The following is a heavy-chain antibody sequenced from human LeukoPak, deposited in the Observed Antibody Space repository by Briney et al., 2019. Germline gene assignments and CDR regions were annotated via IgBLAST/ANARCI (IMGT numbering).Heavy chain of an antibody. CDR1: GGSISSYY. Sequence: PSETLSLTCTVSGGSISSYYWSWIRQPPGKGLEWIGYTYYSGSTNYNPSLKGRVTISVDTSKNQFSLKLSSVTAADTAVYYCAREVYYGSGTDMGTDAFDIWGQGTMVTVSS. CDR2: TYYSGST. V-gene: IGHV4-59*01. J-gene: IGHJ3*02. CDR3: AREVYYGSGTDMGTDAFDI. D-gene: IGHD3-10*01.